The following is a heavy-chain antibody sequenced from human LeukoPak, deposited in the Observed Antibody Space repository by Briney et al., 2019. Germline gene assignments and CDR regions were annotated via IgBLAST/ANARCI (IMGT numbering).Heavy chain of an antibody. CDR2: IKPDGSEK. Sequence: AGGSLRLSCAASGLTFSSFWMNWVRQAPGKGLEWVASIKPDGSEKYYVDSVKGRFTISRDNAKNSLYLQMNSLRAEDTAVYYCARGTWLLPGLWGQGTLVTVSS. CDR3: ARGTWLLPGL. D-gene: IGHD6-19*01. V-gene: IGHV3-7*01. J-gene: IGHJ4*02. CDR1: GLTFSSFW.